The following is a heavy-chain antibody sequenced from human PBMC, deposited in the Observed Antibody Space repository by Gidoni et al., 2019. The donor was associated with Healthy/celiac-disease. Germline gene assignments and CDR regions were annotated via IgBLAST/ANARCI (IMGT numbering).Heavy chain of an antibody. D-gene: IGHD3-16*01. CDR1: GGTFSSYA. J-gene: IGHJ4*02. Sequence: QVQLVQSGAEVKKPGSSVKVSCKASGGTFSSYAISLVRPAPGQGLEWMGRLIPILGIATYSQKFQGRATITADKSTSTAYMELSSLRSEDTAVYYCARDPCQGPGGEMATRGFLSCAGKYFDYWGQGTLVTVSS. CDR3: ARDPCQGPGGEMATRGFLSCAGKYFDY. CDR2: LIPILGIA. V-gene: IGHV1-69*09.